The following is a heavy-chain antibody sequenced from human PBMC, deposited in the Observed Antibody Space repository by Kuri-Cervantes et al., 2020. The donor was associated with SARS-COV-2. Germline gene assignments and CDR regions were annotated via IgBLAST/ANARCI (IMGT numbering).Heavy chain of an antibody. CDR1: GYSISSGYY. Sequence: GSLRLSCTVSGYSISSGYYWGWIRQPPGKGLEWIGSIYHSGSTYYNPSLKSRVTISVDTSKNQFSLKLSSVTAADTAVYYCARELGVPAATYFDYWGQRTLVTVS. V-gene: IGHV4-38-2*02. CDR2: IYHSGST. D-gene: IGHD2-2*01. CDR3: ARELGVPAATYFDY. J-gene: IGHJ4*02.